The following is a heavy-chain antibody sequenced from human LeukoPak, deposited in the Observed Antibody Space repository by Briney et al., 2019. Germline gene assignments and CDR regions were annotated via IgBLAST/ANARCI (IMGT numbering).Heavy chain of an antibody. CDR1: GFTFSSYG. J-gene: IGHJ6*04. Sequence: GRSLRLSCAASGFTFSSYGVHWVRQAPGKGLEWVAVISYDGSNKYYADSVKGRFTISRDNSKNTLYLQMNSLRAEDTAVYYCAKGSEKDYYYYGMDVWGKGTTVTVSS. V-gene: IGHV3-30*18. CDR3: AKGSEKDYYYYGMDV. CDR2: ISYDGSNK.